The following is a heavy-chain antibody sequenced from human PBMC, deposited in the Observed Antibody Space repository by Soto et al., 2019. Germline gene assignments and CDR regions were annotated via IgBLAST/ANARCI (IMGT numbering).Heavy chain of an antibody. J-gene: IGHJ4*02. D-gene: IGHD3-22*01. Sequence: SETLTLSCAVSGNSISSYYCMWIRQPPGKGLESIGYLYYGRSANYNPSLKSRVTLSVDTSTNQCSLTLSSMTAADTAVYYCARGSHSSGNYTVLFDYWGQGNLVTISS. CDR1: GNSISSYY. CDR3: ARGSHSSGNYTVLFDY. CDR2: LYYGRSA. V-gene: IGHV4-59*12.